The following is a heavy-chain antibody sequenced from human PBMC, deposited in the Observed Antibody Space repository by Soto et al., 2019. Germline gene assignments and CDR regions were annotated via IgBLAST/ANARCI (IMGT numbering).Heavy chain of an antibody. V-gene: IGHV3-33*01. CDR3: ARVSTYYDILTGYHEPHYYVYGMDV. Sequence: TGGSLRLSCAASGFTFSSYGMHWVRRAPGKGLEWVAVIWYDGSNKYYADSVKGRFTISRDNSKNTLHLQMNSLRAEDTAVYYCARVSTYYDILTGYHEPHYYVYGMDVLGQGTTVTGSS. J-gene: IGHJ6*02. D-gene: IGHD3-9*01. CDR1: GFTFSSYG. CDR2: IWYDGSNK.